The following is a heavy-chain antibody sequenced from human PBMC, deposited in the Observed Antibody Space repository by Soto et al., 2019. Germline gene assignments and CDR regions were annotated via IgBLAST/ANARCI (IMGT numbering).Heavy chain of an antibody. CDR1: GYSISSGYY. CDR2: IYHGGST. Sequence: SETLSLTCAVSGYSISSGYYWGWLRPPPGKGLEWIATIYHGGSTYYTPSLNSRVTLSIDMTNNHVSLILNSVTAADTAVYYWARVGPWVPYYYDSSPYTFENWFDPWGQGTLVTVSS. CDR3: ARVGPWVPYYYDSSPYTFENWFDP. J-gene: IGHJ5*02. D-gene: IGHD3-22*01. V-gene: IGHV4-38-2*01.